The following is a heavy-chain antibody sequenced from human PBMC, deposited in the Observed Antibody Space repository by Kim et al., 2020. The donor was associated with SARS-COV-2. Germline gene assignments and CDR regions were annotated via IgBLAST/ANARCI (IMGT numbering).Heavy chain of an antibody. CDR2: ISSSSSYI. CDR3: ARPRGEVAVAGTGNDY. Sequence: GGSLRLSCAASGFTFSSYSMNWVRQAPGKGLEWVSSISSSSSYIYYADSVKGRFTISRDNAKNSLYLQMNSLRAEDTAVYYCARPRGEVAVAGTGNDYWGQGTLVTVSS. CDR1: GFTFSSYS. D-gene: IGHD6-19*01. J-gene: IGHJ4*02. V-gene: IGHV3-21*01.